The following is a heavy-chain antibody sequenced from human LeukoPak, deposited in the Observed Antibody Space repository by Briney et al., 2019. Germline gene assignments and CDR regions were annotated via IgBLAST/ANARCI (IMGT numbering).Heavy chain of an antibody. CDR1: GVSISSYY. CDR3: ARDYPNYYGSGSYYRGVNWFDP. CDR2: IYTSGST. Sequence: SETLSLTCTVSGVSISSYYWSWIRQPAGKGLEWIGRIYTSGSTNYNPSLKSRVTMSVDTSKNQFSLKLSSVTAADTAVYYCARDYPNYYGSGSYYRGVNWFDPWGQGTLVTVSS. J-gene: IGHJ5*02. V-gene: IGHV4-4*07. D-gene: IGHD3-10*01.